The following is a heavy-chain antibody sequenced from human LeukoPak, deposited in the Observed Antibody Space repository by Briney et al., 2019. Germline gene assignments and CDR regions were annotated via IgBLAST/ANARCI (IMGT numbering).Heavy chain of an antibody. D-gene: IGHD3-10*01. J-gene: IGHJ5*02. Sequence: SETLSLTCSVSGYSISSGYYWDWIRQPPGKGLEWIASIYHSGKSYYNTSLESRVTMSVDTSKNKFSLKLSSVTAADTAVYYCARDSGTTGEVKFDPWGQGTLVTVSS. CDR2: IYHSGKS. CDR1: GYSISSGYY. V-gene: IGHV4-38-2*02. CDR3: ARDSGTTGEVKFDP.